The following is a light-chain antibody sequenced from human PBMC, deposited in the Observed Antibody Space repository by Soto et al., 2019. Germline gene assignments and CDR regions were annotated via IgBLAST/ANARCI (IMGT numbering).Light chain of an antibody. CDR3: SSDRSGNTLV. CDR1: SSDVGNYNS. V-gene: IGLV2-14*03. J-gene: IGLJ3*02. CDR2: EVP. Sequence: QSVLTRPASVSGAHGQSITILCTGTSSDVGNYNSVSWYQQHPGKVPTLIIYEVPTRPSGVFNRFSGSKSGNTASLTISGLQAEDEADYYCSSDRSGNTLVFGSGTKLTVL.